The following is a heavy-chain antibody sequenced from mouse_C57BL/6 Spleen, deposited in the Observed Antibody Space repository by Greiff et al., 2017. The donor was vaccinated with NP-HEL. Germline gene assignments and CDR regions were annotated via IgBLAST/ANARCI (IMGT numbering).Heavy chain of an antibody. D-gene: IGHD1-1*01. V-gene: IGHV1-55*01. CDR1: GYTFTSYW. CDR3: ARGGDYYGSSRYFDV. CDR2: IYPGSGST. J-gene: IGHJ1*03. Sequence: QVQLQQPGAELVKPGASVKMSCKASGYTFTSYWITWVKQRPGQGLEWIGDIYPGSGSTNYNEKFKSKATLTVDTSSITAYMQLSSLTSEDSAVYYCARGGDYYGSSRYFDVWGTGTTVTVSS.